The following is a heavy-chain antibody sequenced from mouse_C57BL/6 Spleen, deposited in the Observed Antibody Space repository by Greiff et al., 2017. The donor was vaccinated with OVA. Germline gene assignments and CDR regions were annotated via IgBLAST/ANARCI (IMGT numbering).Heavy chain of an antibody. Sequence: EVQLQQSGAELVRPGASVKLSCTASGFNIKDDYMHWVKQRPEQGLEWIGWIDPENGDTEYASKFQGKATITADTSSNTAYLQLSSLTSEDTAVYYCTTREDRGDWGQGTTLTVSS. J-gene: IGHJ2*01. CDR2: IDPENGDT. CDR3: TTREDRGD. CDR1: GFNIKDDY. D-gene: IGHD2-14*01. V-gene: IGHV14-4*01.